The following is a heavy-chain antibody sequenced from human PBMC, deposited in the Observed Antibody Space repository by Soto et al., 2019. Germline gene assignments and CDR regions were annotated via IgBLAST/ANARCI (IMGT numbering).Heavy chain of an antibody. Sequence: GSLRLSCAASGFTFSNAWMSWVRQAPGKGLEWVSRIKSKTDGGTTDYAAPVKGRFTISRDDSKNTLYLQMNSLKTEDTAVYYCTTGRRGAAGYWGQGTLVTSPQ. CDR2: IKSKTDGGTT. J-gene: IGHJ4*02. D-gene: IGHD6-25*01. CDR1: GFTFSNAW. CDR3: TTGRRGAAGY. V-gene: IGHV3-15*01.